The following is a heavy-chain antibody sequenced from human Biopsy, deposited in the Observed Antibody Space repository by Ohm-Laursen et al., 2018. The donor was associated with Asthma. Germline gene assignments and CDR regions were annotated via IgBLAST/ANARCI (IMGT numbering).Heavy chain of an antibody. Sequence: SDTLSLTCTVSGGSISSSSYYWGWIRQPPGKGLAWIGHIYYTGTTNHSPSLKSRATISVDRSKNQFSLKLTSVTAADTAVYYCARQHFATSPDDYWGRGTLVTVSS. J-gene: IGHJ4*02. CDR3: ARQHFATSPDDY. D-gene: IGHD3-3*02. CDR1: GGSISSSSYY. V-gene: IGHV4-39*01. CDR2: IYYTGTT.